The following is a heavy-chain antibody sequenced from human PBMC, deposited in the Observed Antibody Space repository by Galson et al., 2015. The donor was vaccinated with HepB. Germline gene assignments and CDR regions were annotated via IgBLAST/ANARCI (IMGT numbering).Heavy chain of an antibody. D-gene: IGHD3-22*01. CDR3: AKVAATSGYYSSGFDI. CDR2: ISSSGGLT. CDR1: GIIFSNFA. Sequence: SLRLSCAASGIIFSNFAMSWVRQSPGKGLEWVSAISSSGGLTYYADSVKGRFTISRDNSKNTLSLQMNSLRAEDTAVYYCAKVAATSGYYSSGFDIWGRGTTVTVSS. V-gene: IGHV3-23*01. J-gene: IGHJ3*02.